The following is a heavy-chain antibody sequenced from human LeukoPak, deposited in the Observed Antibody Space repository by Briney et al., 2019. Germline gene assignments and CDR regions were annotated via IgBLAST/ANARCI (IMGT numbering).Heavy chain of an antibody. V-gene: IGHV3-21*01. J-gene: IGHJ6*03. CDR3: ARDRDYYYYMDV. Sequence: GGPLRLSCAASGFTFSSYAMSWVRQAPGKGLEWVSCISSSSSYIYYVDSVKGRFTISRDNAKNSLYPQMNSLRAEDTAVYYCARDRDYYYYMDVWGKGTTVTVSS. CDR2: ISSSSSYI. CDR1: GFTFSSYA.